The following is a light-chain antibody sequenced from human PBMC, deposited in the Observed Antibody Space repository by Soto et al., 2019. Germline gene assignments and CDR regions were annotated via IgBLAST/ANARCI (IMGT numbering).Light chain of an antibody. Sequence: LAEPGSVSGLRGRSITISCTGTNSDVGGYNYVSWYQQHPGKAPELMIYEVSHRPSGVSNRFSGSKSDNTASLTISGLQAEDEADYYCSSYASISTLYVFGTGTKVTVL. CDR1: NSDVGGYNY. CDR2: EVS. V-gene: IGLV2-14*01. CDR3: SSYASISTLYV. J-gene: IGLJ1*01.